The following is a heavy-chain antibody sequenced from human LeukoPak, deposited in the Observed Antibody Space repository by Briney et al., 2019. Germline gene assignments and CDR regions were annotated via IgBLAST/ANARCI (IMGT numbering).Heavy chain of an antibody. Sequence: SETLSLTCAVSVASISGSGYYLGWIRQPPGKGLEWIGNIYYSGSTYYNASLQSRVTISIDTSKNQFSLRLSSVTAADTAVYYCARVARCTSCLDVDYWGQGTLVTVSS. V-gene: IGHV4-39*07. D-gene: IGHD2-2*01. CDR3: ARVARCTSCLDVDY. CDR2: IYYSGST. J-gene: IGHJ4*02. CDR1: VASISGSGYY.